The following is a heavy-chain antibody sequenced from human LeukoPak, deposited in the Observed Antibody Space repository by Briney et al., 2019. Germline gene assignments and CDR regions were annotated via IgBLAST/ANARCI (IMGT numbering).Heavy chain of an antibody. CDR1: GDIVSNNSAA. J-gene: IGHJ4*02. V-gene: IGHV6-1*01. CDR2: TYYRSKLYN. Sequence: SQTLSRTCAISGDIVSNNSAAWNWIRQSPSRGLEWLGRTYYRSKLYNEYAVAVKSRITINPDTSKNEFSLQLNSVTPEDTAVYYCARGYSFDCWGQGTLVTVSS. CDR3: ARGYSFDC.